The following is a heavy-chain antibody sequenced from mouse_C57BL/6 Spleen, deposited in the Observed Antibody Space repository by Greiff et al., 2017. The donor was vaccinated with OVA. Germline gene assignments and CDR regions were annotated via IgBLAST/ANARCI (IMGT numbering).Heavy chain of an antibody. Sequence: QVQLQQPGAELVKPGASVKLSCKASGYTFTSYWMQWVKQRPGQGLEWIGEIDPSDSYTNYNQKFKGKATLTVDTSSSTAYMQLSSLTSEDSAVYDGARTYGSSYGAMDYWGQGTSVTVSS. CDR2: IDPSDSYT. CDR1: GYTFTSYW. J-gene: IGHJ4*01. CDR3: ARTYGSSYGAMDY. V-gene: IGHV1-50*01. D-gene: IGHD1-1*01.